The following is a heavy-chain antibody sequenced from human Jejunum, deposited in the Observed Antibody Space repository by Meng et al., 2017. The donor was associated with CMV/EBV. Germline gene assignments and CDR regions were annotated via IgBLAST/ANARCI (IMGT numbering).Heavy chain of an antibody. D-gene: IGHD3-10*01. V-gene: IGHV1-2*02. Sequence: ASGYTFTAYYIHGVRQAPGQGLEWMGWISPNSGDTNYAQKFQGRVTMTRDTSISTAYMELSRLRSDDTAVYYCARDRFYGSGPHRGGWGQGTLVTVSS. CDR2: ISPNSGDT. J-gene: IGHJ4*02. CDR3: ARDRFYGSGPHRGG. CDR1: GYTFTAYY.